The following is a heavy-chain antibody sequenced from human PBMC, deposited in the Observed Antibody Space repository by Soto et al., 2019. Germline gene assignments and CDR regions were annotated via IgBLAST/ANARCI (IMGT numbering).Heavy chain of an antibody. CDR3: ARDHDSGGYSFDY. CDR1: GFAFRSYA. CDR2: ISYDGSNS. V-gene: IGHV3-30-3*01. Sequence: GGSLRLSCAASGFAFRSYAMHWVRQAPGKGLEWVAVISYDGSNSYDTDSVKGRFTISRDNSKNTLYLQMDSLRVEDTAVYYCARDHDSGGYSFDYWGQGTLVTVSS. J-gene: IGHJ4*02. D-gene: IGHD3-22*01.